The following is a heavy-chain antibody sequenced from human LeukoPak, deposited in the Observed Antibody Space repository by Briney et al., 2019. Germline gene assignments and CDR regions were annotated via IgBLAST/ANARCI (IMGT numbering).Heavy chain of an antibody. CDR2: INLDGSQK. CDR3: ARGRATGRSGGDY. D-gene: IGHD3-9*01. V-gene: IGHV3-7*01. CDR1: GFTFSNYW. J-gene: IGHJ4*02. Sequence: PGGSLRLSCAASGFTFSNYWMAWVRQAPGKGPEWVANINLDGSQKYYVDSVKGRFTISRDNAENSLYLQMNSLRDEDTAVYYCARGRATGRSGGDYWGQGTLVTVSS.